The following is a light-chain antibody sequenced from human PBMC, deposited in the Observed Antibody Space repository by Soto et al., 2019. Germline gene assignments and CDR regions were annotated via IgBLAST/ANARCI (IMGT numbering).Light chain of an antibody. V-gene: IGKV3-15*01. CDR1: QGINRK. J-gene: IGKJ1*01. CDR2: GAS. Sequence: IVMTQSPATLSVSPGERVTFSCRASQGINRKLAWYQHKAGQAPRLLISGASTGATGIPARFSGSGSGTDFTLTISRMETEDFAVYYCQQYGSSPRTFGPGTKVDIK. CDR3: QQYGSSPRT.